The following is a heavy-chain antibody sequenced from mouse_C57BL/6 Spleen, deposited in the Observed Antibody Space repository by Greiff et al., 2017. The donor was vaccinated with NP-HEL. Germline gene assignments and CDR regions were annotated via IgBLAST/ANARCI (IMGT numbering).Heavy chain of an antibody. CDR1: GYTFTSYW. CDR3: ARKSGGYFDY. D-gene: IGHD1-3*01. CDR2: IYPGSGST. V-gene: IGHV1-55*01. Sequence: VQLQQPGAELVKPGASVKMSCKASGYTFTSYWITWVKQRPGQGLEWIGDIYPGSGSTTYNEKFKGKATLTVDTSSSTAYMQLSSLTSEDSAVYYCARKSGGYFDYWGQGTTLTVSS. J-gene: IGHJ2*01.